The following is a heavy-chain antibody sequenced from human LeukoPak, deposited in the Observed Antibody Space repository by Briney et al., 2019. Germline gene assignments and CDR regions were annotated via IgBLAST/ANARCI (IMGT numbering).Heavy chain of an antibody. CDR3: ARNYCSSTSCYPWFDP. D-gene: IGHD2-2*01. CDR2: ISAYNGNT. J-gene: IGHJ5*02. Sequence: ASVKVSCKASGYTFTSYGISWVRQAPAQGLEWMGWISAYNGNTNYAQKLQGRVTMTTDTSTSTAYMELRSLRSDDAAVYYCARNYCSSTSCYPWFDPWGQGTLVTVSS. CDR1: GYTFTSYG. V-gene: IGHV1-18*04.